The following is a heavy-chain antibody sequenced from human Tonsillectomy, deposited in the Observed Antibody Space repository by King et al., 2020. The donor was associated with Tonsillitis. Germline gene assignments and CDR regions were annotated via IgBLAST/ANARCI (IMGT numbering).Heavy chain of an antibody. V-gene: IGHV4-30-4*01. CDR2: INYSGST. CDR3: ASLSITMIRGVTYY. Sequence: MQLQESGPGLVKPSQTLSLTCTVSGGSISSGDYYWTWIRQPPGKGLEGIGYINYSGSTFYNPPPKSRVTISMDTSKNQFSLKLSSVTAADTAVYYCASLSITMIRGVTYYWGQGTLVTVSS. D-gene: IGHD3-10*01. CDR1: GGSISSGDYY. J-gene: IGHJ4*02.